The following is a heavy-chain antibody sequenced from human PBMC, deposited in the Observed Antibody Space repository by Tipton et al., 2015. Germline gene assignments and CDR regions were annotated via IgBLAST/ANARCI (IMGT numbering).Heavy chain of an antibody. D-gene: IGHD4-23*01. CDR3: ARARGRHGGLFDS. CDR2: ISHSGNT. V-gene: IGHV4-38-2*01. Sequence: TLSLTCDVSGYSISSGYYWGWIRQPPGKGLEWIGSISHSGNTYYNPSLKSRVTIPVDTSKTQFSLKMSSVTASDTAVYYCARARGRHGGLFDSWGQGILVTVSS. J-gene: IGHJ4*02. CDR1: GYSISSGYY.